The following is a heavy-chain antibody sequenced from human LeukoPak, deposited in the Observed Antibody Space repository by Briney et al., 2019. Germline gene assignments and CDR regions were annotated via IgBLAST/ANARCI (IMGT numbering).Heavy chain of an antibody. D-gene: IGHD3-22*01. CDR1: GGSISSSSYY. J-gene: IGHJ4*02. Sequence: SETLSLTCTVSGGSISSSSYYRGWIRQPPGKGLEWIGSIYYSGSTYYNPSLKSRVTISVDTSKNQFSLKLSSVTAADTAVYYCARQLVWDSSGYYALDYWGQGTLVTVSS. CDR2: IYYSGST. CDR3: ARQLVWDSSGYYALDY. V-gene: IGHV4-39*01.